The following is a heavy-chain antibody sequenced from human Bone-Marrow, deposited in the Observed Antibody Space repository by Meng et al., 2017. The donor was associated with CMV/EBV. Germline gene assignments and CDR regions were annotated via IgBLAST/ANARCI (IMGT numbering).Heavy chain of an antibody. CDR3: ARVGRVRFLQGWFDP. CDR1: GGSISSYY. V-gene: IGHV4-59*01. J-gene: IGHJ5*02. CDR2: IYYSGST. D-gene: IGHD4-11*01. Sequence: SETLSLTCTVSGGSISSYYWGWIRQPPGKGLEWIGYIYYSGSTNYKPSLKSRVTISVDTSKNQFSLKLSSVTAADTAVYYCARVGRVRFLQGWFDPWGQGTLVTVSS.